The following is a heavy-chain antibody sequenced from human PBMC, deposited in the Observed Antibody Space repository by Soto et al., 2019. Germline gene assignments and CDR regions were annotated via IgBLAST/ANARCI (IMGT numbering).Heavy chain of an antibody. CDR3: ASGAYSYLFDY. CDR1: GLTYSNTYW. D-gene: IGHD5-18*01. V-gene: IGHV3-7*03. J-gene: IGHJ4*02. Sequence: QPGGSLRLSCVASGLTYSNTYWMSWVRQTPGKGLEWVTNIKQDGSEKAHLDSVRGRFTISRDNVKKSVYLQMNTLRVDDTAVYFCASGAYSYLFDYWGQGXVVTVYS. CDR2: IKQDGSEK.